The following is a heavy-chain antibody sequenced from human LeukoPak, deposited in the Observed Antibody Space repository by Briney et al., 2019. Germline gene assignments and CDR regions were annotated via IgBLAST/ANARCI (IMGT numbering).Heavy chain of an antibody. CDR2: ISGSGGST. J-gene: IGHJ4*02. D-gene: IGHD5-24*01. CDR3: AKDRHGYPPRYFDY. CDR1: GFTFSSYA. V-gene: IGHV3-23*01. Sequence: GGSLRLPCAASGFTFSSYAMGWVRQAPGKGLEWVSAISGSGGSTYYADSVKGRFTISRDNSKNTLYLQMNSLRAEDTAVYYCAKDRHGYPPRYFDYWGQGTLVTVSS.